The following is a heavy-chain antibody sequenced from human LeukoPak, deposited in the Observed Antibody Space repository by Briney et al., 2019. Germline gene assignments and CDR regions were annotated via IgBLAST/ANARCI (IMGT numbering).Heavy chain of an antibody. CDR1: GGSLSSYY. Sequence: PSETLSLTCTVSGGSLSSYYWSWIRQPPGKGLEWIGYIYYSGSTNYNPSLKSRVTISVDTSKNQFSLKLSSVTAADTAVYYCVREVGGEQQPWFDPWGQGTLVTVSS. CDR2: IYYSGST. J-gene: IGHJ5*02. CDR3: VREVGGEQQPWFDP. V-gene: IGHV4-59*01. D-gene: IGHD6-13*01.